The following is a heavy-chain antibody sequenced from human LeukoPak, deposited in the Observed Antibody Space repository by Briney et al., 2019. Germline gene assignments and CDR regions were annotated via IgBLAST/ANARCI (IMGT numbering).Heavy chain of an antibody. Sequence: PGGSQRLSCAASGFTFSNAWMSWVRQAPGKGLEWVGRIKSKTDGGAPDYAAPVKGRFTISRDDSKNTLYLQMNSLKTEDTAVYYCTTSPLSFYGSGTPYYWGQGTLVTVSS. J-gene: IGHJ4*02. CDR2: IKSKTDGGAP. CDR1: GFTFSNAW. CDR3: TTSPLSFYGSGTPYY. V-gene: IGHV3-15*01. D-gene: IGHD3-10*01.